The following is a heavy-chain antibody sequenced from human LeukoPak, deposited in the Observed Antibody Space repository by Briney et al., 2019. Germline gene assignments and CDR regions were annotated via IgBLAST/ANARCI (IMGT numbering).Heavy chain of an antibody. V-gene: IGHV3-20*04. CDR1: GFTFDDYG. Sequence: PGGSLRLSCAASGFTFDDYGVSWVRQAPGKGLEWVSGINWNGGSTGYADSVKGRFTISRDNAKNSLYLQMNSLRAEDTAVYYCARDRGYSYGFRDYYFDYWGQGTLVTVSS. CDR3: ARDRGYSYGFRDYYFDY. J-gene: IGHJ4*02. D-gene: IGHD5-18*01. CDR2: INWNGGST.